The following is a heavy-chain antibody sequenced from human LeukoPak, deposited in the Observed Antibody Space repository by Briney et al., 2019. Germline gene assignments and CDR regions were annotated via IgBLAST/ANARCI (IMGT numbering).Heavy chain of an antibody. J-gene: IGHJ4*02. CDR3: ARDPFGNYGGYDY. CDR2: IYYSGGT. D-gene: IGHD1-7*01. Sequence: SETLSLTCTVSGGSISSGDYYWSWIRQPPGKGLEWIGYIYYSGGTYYNPSLKSRVTISVDTSKNQFSLKLSSVTAADTAVYYCARDPFGNYGGYDYWGQGTLVTVSS. CDR1: GGSISSGDYY. V-gene: IGHV4-30-4*01.